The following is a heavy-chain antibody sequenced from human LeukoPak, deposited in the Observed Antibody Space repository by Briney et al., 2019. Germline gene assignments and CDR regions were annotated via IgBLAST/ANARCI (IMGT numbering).Heavy chain of an antibody. J-gene: IGHJ6*03. CDR1: GYTFTGYY. Sequence: GASVKVSCKASGYTFTGYYMHWVRQAPGQGLEWMGRINPNSGGTNYAQKFQGRVTMTRDTSISTAYMELSRLRSDDTAVYYCARIGVIVVVVAATPSHMDVWGKGTTVTVSS. CDR2: INPNSGGT. CDR3: ARIGVIVVVVAATPSHMDV. D-gene: IGHD2-15*01. V-gene: IGHV1-2*06.